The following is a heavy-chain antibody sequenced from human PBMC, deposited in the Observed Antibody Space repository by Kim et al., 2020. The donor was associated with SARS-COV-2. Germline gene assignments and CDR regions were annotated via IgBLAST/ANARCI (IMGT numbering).Heavy chain of an antibody. V-gene: IGHV3-23*01. Sequence: GGSLRLSCTASGFTFSSYAMTWVRQAPGKGLEWVSGISDSGGRTYSADSVKGRFTISRDNSKNTLYLQINTVRAEDTALYYCAKAGNRLAWFYFDYCVQG. CDR1: GFTFSSYA. CDR2: ISDSGGRT. CDR3: AKAGNRLAWFYFDY. D-gene: IGHD3-3*01. J-gene: IGHJ4*02.